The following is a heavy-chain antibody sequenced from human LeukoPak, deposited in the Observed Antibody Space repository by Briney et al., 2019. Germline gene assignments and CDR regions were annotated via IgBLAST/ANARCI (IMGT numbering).Heavy chain of an antibody. CDR3: ARKAADYGMDV. V-gene: IGHV1-69*04. CDR1: GGTFSSYA. Sequence: ASVKVSCKASGGTFSSYAISWVRQAPGQGLEWMGRIIPILGIANYAQKFQGRVTITADKSTSTAYMELSSLRSEDTAVYYCARKAADYGMDVWGQGTTVTVSS. CDR2: IIPILGIA. J-gene: IGHJ6*02. D-gene: IGHD6-13*01.